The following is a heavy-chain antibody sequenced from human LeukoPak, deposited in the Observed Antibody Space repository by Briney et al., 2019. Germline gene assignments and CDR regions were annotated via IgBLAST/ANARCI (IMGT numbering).Heavy chain of an antibody. CDR2: ISGSGGST. D-gene: IGHD3-22*01. Sequence: GESLRLSCAASGFTFSSYAMSWVRQAPGKGLEWVSAISGSGGSTYYADSVKGRFTISRDNSKNTLYLQMNSLRAEDTAVYYCAKESDGYYFTTSDYWGQGTLVTVSS. CDR1: GFTFSSYA. V-gene: IGHV3-23*01. J-gene: IGHJ4*02. CDR3: AKESDGYYFTTSDY.